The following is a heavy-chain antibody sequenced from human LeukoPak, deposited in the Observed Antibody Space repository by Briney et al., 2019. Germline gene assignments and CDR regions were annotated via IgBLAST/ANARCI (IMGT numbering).Heavy chain of an antibody. CDR1: GFSFSSYW. CDR2: LNGDGSST. J-gene: IGHJ4*02. Sequence: PGGSLRLSCAASGFSFSSYWMHWVHQAPGKGLVWVSRLNGDGSSTSYLDSVRGRPTISRDNSKNTLYLQMNSLRAEDTAVYYCAKEGDGYSPFFDYWGQGTLVTVSS. V-gene: IGHV3-74*01. CDR3: AKEGDGYSPFFDY. D-gene: IGHD5-24*01.